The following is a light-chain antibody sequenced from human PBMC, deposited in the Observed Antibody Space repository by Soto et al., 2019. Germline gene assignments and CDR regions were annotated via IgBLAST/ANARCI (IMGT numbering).Light chain of an antibody. J-gene: IGKJ1*01. CDR3: QQYNSYSSWT. Sequence: DIQMTQSPSTLSASVGDRVTITCRASQNIRSWLAWYQQKPGKAPRLLIYKASSLESGVPSRFSGSGSGTEFTLTISSLQPDDFATYYCQQYNSYSSWTFGQGTKVDI. CDR1: QNIRSW. V-gene: IGKV1-5*03. CDR2: KAS.